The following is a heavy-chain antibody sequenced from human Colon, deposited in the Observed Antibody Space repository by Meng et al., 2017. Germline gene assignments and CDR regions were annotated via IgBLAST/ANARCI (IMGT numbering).Heavy chain of an antibody. CDR3: ARVSSGSWDWFDL. D-gene: IGHD1-26*01. CDR1: GFTFNSYW. V-gene: IGHV3-74*01. CDR2: INDGGSRT. J-gene: IGHJ5*02. Sequence: GESLKTSWAASGFTFNSYWRHWVRQAPGKGLGWGSRINDGGSRTSYADSVRGRFTISRENAKNTLYLQMNSLTAADTAVYYCARVSSGSWDWFDLWGQGTLVTVSS.